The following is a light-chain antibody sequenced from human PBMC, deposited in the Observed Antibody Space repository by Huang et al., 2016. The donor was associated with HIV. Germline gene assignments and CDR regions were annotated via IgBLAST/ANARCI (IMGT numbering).Light chain of an antibody. CDR2: GAS. Sequence: EIVMTQSPATLSLSPGERATLSCRASQSVNSKLAWYQHKPGQAPRLLIYGASTRATGVPGRFSGSGSGTECTLTISSLQSEDFAVYYCQQYSKWPPNTFGQGTKLESK. CDR3: QQYSKWPPNT. CDR1: QSVNSK. J-gene: IGKJ2*01. V-gene: IGKV3-15*01.